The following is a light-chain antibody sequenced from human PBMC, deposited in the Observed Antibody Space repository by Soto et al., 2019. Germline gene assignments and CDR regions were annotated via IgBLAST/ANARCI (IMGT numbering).Light chain of an antibody. CDR1: SSDVGSYNL. Sequence: QSALTQPASVSGSPGQSITISCTGTSSDVGSYNLVSWYQQHPGKAPKLMIYEGSKRPSGVSNRFSGSKFGTAASLAISGLRSEDEAVYYCASWDDRLGAVIFSGGTKLTVL. CDR2: EGS. J-gene: IGLJ2*01. V-gene: IGLV2-14*02. CDR3: ASWDDRLGAVI.